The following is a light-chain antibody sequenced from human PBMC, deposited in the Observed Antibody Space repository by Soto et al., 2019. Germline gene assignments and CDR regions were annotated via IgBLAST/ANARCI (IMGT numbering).Light chain of an antibody. Sequence: DIQMTQSPSTLSASVGDRVTITCRVSQTVYNWLAWYQQKPGKAPNLLIYKASTLETGVPSRFSGTGSGTEFTLTITSLQPDDFATYFCQQYDSYPLTFGGGTKVEIK. CDR2: KAS. CDR1: QTVYNW. CDR3: QQYDSYPLT. V-gene: IGKV1-5*03. J-gene: IGKJ4*01.